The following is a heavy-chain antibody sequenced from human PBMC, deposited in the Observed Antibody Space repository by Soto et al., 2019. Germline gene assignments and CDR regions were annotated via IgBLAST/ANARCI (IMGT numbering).Heavy chain of an antibody. CDR1: GLSLSTSGMC. V-gene: IGHV2-70*01. D-gene: IGHD2-15*01. Sequence: SGPTLGKAAGTVALACSFCGLSLSTSGMCVSWIRQPPGKALEWLALIDWDDDKYYSTSLKTRLTISKDTSKNQVVLTMTNMDPVDTATYYCARIGPYCSGGSWNWFDPWGQGTLVTVSS. CDR3: ARIGPYCSGGSWNWFDP. CDR2: IDWDDDK. J-gene: IGHJ5*02.